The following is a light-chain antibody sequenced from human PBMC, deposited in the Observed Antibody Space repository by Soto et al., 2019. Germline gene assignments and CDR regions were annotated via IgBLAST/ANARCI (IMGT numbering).Light chain of an antibody. CDR1: QSVSSY. CDR3: QQRSNWPPT. Sequence: EIVLTQSQATLSLSPVERATLSCRASQSVSSYLAWYQQKPGQAPRLLIYDASNRATGIPARFSGSGSGTDFTLTISSLEPEDFAVYYCQQRSNWPPTCGQGTKGAIK. V-gene: IGKV3-11*01. CDR2: DAS. J-gene: IGKJ1*01.